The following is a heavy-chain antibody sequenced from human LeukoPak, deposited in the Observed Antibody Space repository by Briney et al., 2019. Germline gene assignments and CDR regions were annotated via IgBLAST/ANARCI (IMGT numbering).Heavy chain of an antibody. CDR3: ARHPYDYGDYNGMDV. CDR2: INHSGST. J-gene: IGHJ6*02. V-gene: IGHV4-34*01. D-gene: IGHD4-17*01. Sequence: SETLSLTCAVYGGSFSGYYWSWIRQPPGKGLEWIGEINHSGSTYYNPSLKSRVTISVDTSKNQFSLKLSSVTAADTAVYYCARHPYDYGDYNGMDVWGQGTTVTVSS. CDR1: GGSFSGYY.